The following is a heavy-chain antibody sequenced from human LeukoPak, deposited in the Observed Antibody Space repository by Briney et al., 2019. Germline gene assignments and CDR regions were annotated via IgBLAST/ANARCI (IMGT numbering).Heavy chain of an antibody. Sequence: SETLSLTCTVSGGSISSSSYYWGWIRQPPGKGLEWIGSIYYSGSTYYNPSLKSRVTISVDRSKNQVALKLNSVTAADTAVYYCARAAPESGYFGYWGQGTLVTVSS. CDR3: ARAAPESGYFGY. CDR2: IYYSGST. J-gene: IGHJ4*02. D-gene: IGHD3-3*01. CDR1: GGSISSSSYY. V-gene: IGHV4-39*01.